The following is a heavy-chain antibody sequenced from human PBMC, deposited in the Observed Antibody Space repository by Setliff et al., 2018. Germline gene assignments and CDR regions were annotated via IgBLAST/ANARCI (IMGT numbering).Heavy chain of an antibody. J-gene: IGHJ3*02. CDR1: GGSISSSSYY. CDR2: IYYSGST. CDR3: VRGGAGATIADTFDI. D-gene: IGHD1-26*01. Sequence: SETLSLTCTVSGGSISSSSYYWGWIRQPPGKGLEWIGSIYYSGSTYYNPSLKSRVTISVDTSKNQFSLKLSSVTAADTAVYYCVRGGAGATIADTFDIWGQGTMVTVSS. V-gene: IGHV4-39*01.